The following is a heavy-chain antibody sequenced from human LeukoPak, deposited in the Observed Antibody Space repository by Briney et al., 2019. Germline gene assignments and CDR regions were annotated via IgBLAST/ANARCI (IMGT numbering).Heavy chain of an antibody. V-gene: IGHV4-59*01. CDR1: GDSISNYY. D-gene: IGHD4-17*01. Sequence: PSETLSLTCTVSGDSISNYYWNWIRQPPGKGLEWIGYIYYSGSTNYNPSLKSRVTISIDTSKNQFSLKLSSVTAADTAVYYCARVVRTTGEFDPRGQRTLVTVSS. J-gene: IGHJ5*02. CDR2: IYYSGST. CDR3: ARVVRTTGEFDP.